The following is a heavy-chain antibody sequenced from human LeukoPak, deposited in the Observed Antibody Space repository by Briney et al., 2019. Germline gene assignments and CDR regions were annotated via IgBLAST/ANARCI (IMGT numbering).Heavy chain of an antibody. CDR3: AGAGTYYYDSSGYYPPDY. CDR2: IYYSGST. D-gene: IGHD3-22*01. V-gene: IGHV4-59*01. CDR1: GGSISSYY. Sequence: SETLSLTCTVSGGSISSYYWSWIRQPPGKGLEWIGYIYYSGSTNYNPSLKSRVTISVDTSKNQSSLKLSSVTAADTAVYYCAGAGTYYYDSSGYYPPDYWGQGTLVTVSS. J-gene: IGHJ4*02.